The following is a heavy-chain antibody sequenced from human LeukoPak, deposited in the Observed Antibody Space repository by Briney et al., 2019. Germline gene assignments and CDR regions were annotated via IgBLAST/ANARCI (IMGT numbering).Heavy chain of an antibody. Sequence: PGGSLRLFCAASGFTFSGYYMSWIRQAPGKGLEWVSYISSSGGTIKYADSVKGRFTISRDNAKNSLYVQMNSLRAEDTAVYYCAREGSGDSSGYYVGYWGQGTLVTVSS. CDR2: ISSSGGTI. J-gene: IGHJ4*02. CDR3: AREGSGDSSGYYVGY. CDR1: GFTFSGYY. D-gene: IGHD3-22*01. V-gene: IGHV3-11*01.